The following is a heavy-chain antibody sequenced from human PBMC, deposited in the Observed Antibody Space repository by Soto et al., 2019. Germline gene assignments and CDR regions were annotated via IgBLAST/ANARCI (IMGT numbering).Heavy chain of an antibody. V-gene: IGHV4-38-2*01. CDR1: GSSISSGYY. CDR3: ARGSGGHSGWGYWSDP. D-gene: IGHD2-21*02. J-gene: IGHJ5*02. Sequence: SETLSLTCAVSGSSISSGYYWGWIRQSPGKGLEWIGSVYHTGTTYYNPSFQSRATISINTSNNQFSLKLRSVTAAEAAVYYCARGSGGHSGWGYWSDPWGQGTMVTVSS. CDR2: VYHTGTT.